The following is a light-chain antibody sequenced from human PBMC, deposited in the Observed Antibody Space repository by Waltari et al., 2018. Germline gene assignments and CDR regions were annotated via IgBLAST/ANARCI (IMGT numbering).Light chain of an antibody. V-gene: IGLV3-19*01. CDR1: SFRRDY. CDR2: GQE. Sequence: SSEVTQDPHVSVALGQTVTITSRGDSFRRDYASWYRQRPGQAPVLVLYGQERPSGIPDRFSDSTSGDTAYLTITGAQAGDEGDYYCLSRDTPSTRVFGGGTRLTV. J-gene: IGLJ3*02. CDR3: LSRDTPSTRV.